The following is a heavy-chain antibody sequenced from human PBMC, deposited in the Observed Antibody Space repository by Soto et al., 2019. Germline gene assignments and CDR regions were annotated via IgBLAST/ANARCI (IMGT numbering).Heavy chain of an antibody. CDR1: GGSISSGGYY. V-gene: IGHV4-31*03. CDR2: NYYSGIT. Sequence: PSETVSLTCTVSGGSISSGGYYWTWIRQHPGKGLEWIGYNYYSGITYYNPSLKSRVTISLDTSKSQFSLKLSSVTAADTAVYYCARGSSIAGLYYGMDVWGQGTTVTVSS. D-gene: IGHD6-6*01. CDR3: ARGSSIAGLYYGMDV. J-gene: IGHJ6*02.